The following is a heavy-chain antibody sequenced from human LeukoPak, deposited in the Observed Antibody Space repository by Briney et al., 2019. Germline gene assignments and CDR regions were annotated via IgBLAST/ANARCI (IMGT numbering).Heavy chain of an antibody. V-gene: IGHV4-59*11. Sequence: SETLSLTCVVSGGSLSTHHWSWIRQSPGRGLEWIGYISDSGSTNYNPSLKSRVTISVDTSKNQFSLMLSSVTAADTAVYYCARRGPGEHLFDYWGQGTLVTVSS. D-gene: IGHD2-21*01. CDR3: ARRGPGEHLFDY. CDR1: GGSLSTHH. CDR2: ISDSGST. J-gene: IGHJ4*02.